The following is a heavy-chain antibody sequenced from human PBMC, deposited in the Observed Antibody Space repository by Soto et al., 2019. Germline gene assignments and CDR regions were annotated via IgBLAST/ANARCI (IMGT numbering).Heavy chain of an antibody. CDR3: ARGSVVRIGAAAVSYSFDY. CDR2: INHSGST. Sequence: QVQLQQWGAGLLKPSETLSLTCAVYGGSFSGYYWSWIRQPPGKGLEWLGEINHSGSTNYNPSVKSRVTISVDTSKNQSSLKLSSVTAADTAVYYCARGSVVRIGAAAVSYSFDYWGQGTLVTVSS. J-gene: IGHJ4*02. V-gene: IGHV4-34*01. CDR1: GGSFSGYY. D-gene: IGHD6-13*01.